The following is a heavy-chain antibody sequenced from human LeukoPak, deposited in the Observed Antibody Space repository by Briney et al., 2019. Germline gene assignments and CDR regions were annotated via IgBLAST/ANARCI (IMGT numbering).Heavy chain of an antibody. V-gene: IGHV3-23*01. CDR1: GFTFSNYA. CDR2: ILGSGGST. Sequence: QPGASLRLSCAASGFTFSNYAMSWVRQAPGKGLERVSAILGSGGSTYYADSVKGRFTVSRDNSKSTLYLQMNSLRAEDTALYYCAKWGDYDVLTGYYVPDYWGQGTLVTVSS. D-gene: IGHD3-9*01. J-gene: IGHJ4*02. CDR3: AKWGDYDVLTGYYVPDY.